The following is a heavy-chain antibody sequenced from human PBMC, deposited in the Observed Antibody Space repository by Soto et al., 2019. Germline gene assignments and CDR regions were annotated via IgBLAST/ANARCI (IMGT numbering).Heavy chain of an antibody. D-gene: IGHD2-15*01. CDR3: ASREPGYCSGGSCYGDAFDI. V-gene: IGHV1-46*03. Sequence: GASVKVSCKASGYTFTSYYMHWVRQAPGQGLEWMGIINPSGGSTSYAQKFQGRVTVTRDTSTSTVYMELSSLRSEDTAVYYCASREPGYCSGGSCYGDAFDIWGQGTMVTV. CDR1: GYTFTSYY. CDR2: INPSGGST. J-gene: IGHJ3*02.